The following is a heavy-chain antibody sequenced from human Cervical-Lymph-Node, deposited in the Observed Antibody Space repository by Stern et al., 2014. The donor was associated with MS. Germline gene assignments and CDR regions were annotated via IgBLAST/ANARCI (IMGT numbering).Heavy chain of an antibody. V-gene: IGHV5-51*01. CDR2: IFPGGSDI. Sequence: EMQLVESGPEVKRPGESLKISCQASGYTFTSYWIGWVRQMPGKGLEWIAIIFPGGSDIRYSPSFQGQVTISADKSSSTAYLQWNNLKASDTAIYYSARQRYFDYWGQGTLVTVSS. CDR3: ARQRYFDY. CDR1: GYTFTSYW. J-gene: IGHJ4*02.